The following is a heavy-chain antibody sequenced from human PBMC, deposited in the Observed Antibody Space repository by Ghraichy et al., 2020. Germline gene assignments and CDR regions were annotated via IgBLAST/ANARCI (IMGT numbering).Heavy chain of an antibody. CDR2: IYYSGST. D-gene: IGHD6-19*01. V-gene: IGHV4-39*01. CDR3: ASLVAVAGYYYYGMDV. Sequence: SETLSLTCTVSGGSISSSSYYWGWIRQPPGKGLEWIGCIYYSGSTYYNPSLKSRVTISVDTSKNQFSLKLSSVTAADTAVYYCASLVAVAGYYYYGMDVWGQGTTVTVSS. J-gene: IGHJ6*02. CDR1: GGSISSSSYY.